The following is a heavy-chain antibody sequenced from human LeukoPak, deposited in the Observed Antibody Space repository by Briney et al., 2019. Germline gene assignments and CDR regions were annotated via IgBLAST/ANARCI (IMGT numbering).Heavy chain of an antibody. CDR3: ARGGYYDILTGYYDSFDV. Sequence: SETLSLTCAVSGGSISSSNWWSWVRQPPGKGLEWIGEIYHSGSTNYNPSLKSRVTISVDKSKNQFSLKLSSVTAADTAVYYCARGGYYDILTGYYDSFDVWGQGTVVTVSS. J-gene: IGHJ3*01. CDR2: IYHSGST. V-gene: IGHV4-4*02. CDR1: GGSISSSNW. D-gene: IGHD3-9*01.